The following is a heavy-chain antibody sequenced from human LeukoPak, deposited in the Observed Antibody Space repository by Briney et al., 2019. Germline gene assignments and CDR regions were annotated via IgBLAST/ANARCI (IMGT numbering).Heavy chain of an antibody. J-gene: IGHJ4*02. V-gene: IGHV4-31*03. CDR2: IYYSGST. D-gene: IGHD3-22*01. CDR1: GGSISSGGYY. Sequence: SETQSLTCTVSGGSISSGGYYWSWIRQHPGKGLEWIGYIYYSGSTYYNPSLKSRVTISVDTSKNQFSLKLSSVTAADTAVYYCARTSLGGYYDSSGLYYFDYWGQGTLVTVSS. CDR3: ARTSLGGYYDSSGLYYFDY.